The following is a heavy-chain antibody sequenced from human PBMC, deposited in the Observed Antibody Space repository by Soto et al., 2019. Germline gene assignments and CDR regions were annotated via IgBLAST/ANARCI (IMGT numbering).Heavy chain of an antibody. D-gene: IGHD4-17*01. CDR1: GGSISSGGYY. CDR3: ARSSTVVTPWAWYFDL. Sequence: QVQLQESGPGLVKPSQTLSLTCTVSGGSISSGGYYWSWIRQHPGKGLEWIGYIYYSGSTYYNPSLKGRVTISVDTSKNQFSLKLSSVTAADTAVYYCARSSTVVTPWAWYFDLWGRGTLVTVSS. V-gene: IGHV4-31*03. J-gene: IGHJ2*01. CDR2: IYYSGST.